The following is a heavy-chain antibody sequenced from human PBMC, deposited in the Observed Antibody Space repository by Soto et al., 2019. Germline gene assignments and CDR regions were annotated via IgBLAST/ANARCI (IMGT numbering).Heavy chain of an antibody. CDR2: IYYSGST. V-gene: IGHV4-59*01. D-gene: IGHD1-26*01. CDR1: VGSISSYY. CDR3: ARRWGPTFDF. Sequence: TLSLTCTVSVGSISSYYWSWIRQPPGKGLEWIEYIYYSGSTNYNPSHKSRVTISVDTSKNQFSLKLSSVTAADTAVYYCARRWGPTFDFWGQGALVTVSS. J-gene: IGHJ4*02.